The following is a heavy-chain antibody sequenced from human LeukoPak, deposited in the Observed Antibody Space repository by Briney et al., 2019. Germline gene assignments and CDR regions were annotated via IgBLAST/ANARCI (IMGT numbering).Heavy chain of an antibody. CDR2: MNPNSGNT. CDR1: GYTFTSYD. D-gene: IGHD1-26*01. J-gene: IGHJ4*02. Sequence: ASVKVSCKASGYTFTSYDINWVRQATGQGLEWMGWMNPNSGNTGYAQKFQGRVTMTRNTSISTAYMELSSLRSEDTAVYYCAREGIVRALGDFDYWGQGTLVTVSS. V-gene: IGHV1-8*01. CDR3: AREGIVRALGDFDY.